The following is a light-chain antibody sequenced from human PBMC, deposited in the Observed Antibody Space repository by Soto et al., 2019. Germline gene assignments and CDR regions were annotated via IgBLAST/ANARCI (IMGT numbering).Light chain of an antibody. CDR3: QQYCCSLLS. CDR2: GSS. Sequence: IVLTQSPCTLSLSPGEGATLSCRASQSVSNNFVAWYQQRPGKAPRLLIYGSSSRASGIPDRFSGSGSGTDFTLTISRLEPEDFAVYYCQQYCCSLLSFGGGTKVDIK. V-gene: IGKV3-20*01. CDR1: QSVSNNF. J-gene: IGKJ4*01.